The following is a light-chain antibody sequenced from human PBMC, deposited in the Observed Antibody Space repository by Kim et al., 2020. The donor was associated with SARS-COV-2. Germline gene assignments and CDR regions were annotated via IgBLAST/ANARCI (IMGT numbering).Light chain of an antibody. V-gene: IGKV1-39*01. Sequence: SVGDTVTITCRTSQSIGNYLNWYRQKPGEAPNLLIYAASTLQTGVPLRFSGSGSGTDFTLTISSLQPEDFATYYCQQSYSSPLTFGGGTKVEIK. CDR2: AAS. CDR1: QSIGNY. J-gene: IGKJ4*01. CDR3: QQSYSSPLT.